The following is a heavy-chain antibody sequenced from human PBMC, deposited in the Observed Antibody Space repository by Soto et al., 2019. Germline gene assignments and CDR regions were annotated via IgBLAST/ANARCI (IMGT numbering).Heavy chain of an antibody. J-gene: IGHJ6*02. CDR2: IYTSGST. Sequence: QVQLQESGPGLVKPSETLSLTCTVSGGSISSYYWSWIRQPAGKGLEWIGRIYTSGSTNYNPSLKSRVTMSVDTSKNQFSLMLSSVTAADTAVYYCARDFIISVADSYYYYYGMDVWGQGTTVTVSS. D-gene: IGHD6-19*01. V-gene: IGHV4-4*07. CDR1: GGSISSYY. CDR3: ARDFIISVADSYYYYYGMDV.